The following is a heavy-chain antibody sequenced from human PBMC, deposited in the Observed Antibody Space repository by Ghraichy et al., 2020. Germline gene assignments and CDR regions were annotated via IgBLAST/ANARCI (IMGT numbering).Heavy chain of an antibody. CDR2: INVGGGST. J-gene: IGHJ4*02. D-gene: IGHD5-12*01. Sequence: GGSLRLSCAASGFTFTSYTMNWVRQAPGKGQEWVSGINVGGGSTYYAGSVKGRFTISRDNSENTLSLQMNSLRAEDTAVYYCAKGGNSGYDLAYWGQGTLVTVSS. V-gene: IGHV3-23*01. CDR1: GFTFTSYT. CDR3: AKGGNSGYDLAY.